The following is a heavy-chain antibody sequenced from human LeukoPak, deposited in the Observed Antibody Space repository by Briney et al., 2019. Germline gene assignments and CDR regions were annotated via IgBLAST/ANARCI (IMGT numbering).Heavy chain of an antibody. D-gene: IGHD3-3*01. V-gene: IGHV1-8*03. CDR2: MNPNSGNT. CDR1: GYTFTSYD. Sequence: VASVKVSCKASGYTFTSYDINWVRQATGQGLEWMGWMNPNSGNTGYAQKFQGRVTITRNTSISTAYMELSSLRSEDAAVYYCARGYPPAESGYEFDYWGQGTLVTVSS. J-gene: IGHJ4*02. CDR3: ARGYPPAESGYEFDY.